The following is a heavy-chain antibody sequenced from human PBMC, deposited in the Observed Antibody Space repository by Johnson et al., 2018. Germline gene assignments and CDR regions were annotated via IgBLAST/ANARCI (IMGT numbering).Heavy chain of an antibody. Sequence: QVQLVESGGGVVQPGRSLRLSCAASGFTFSSYGMHWVRQAPGKGLEWVAVISYDGSNKYYADSVKGRFTISRENSKNTLYLQMNSLRAEETAVYYCARVRNWEQYYYYYMDVWGKGTTVTVSS. V-gene: IGHV3-30*03. CDR2: ISYDGSNK. J-gene: IGHJ6*03. CDR1: GFTFSSYG. CDR3: ARVRNWEQYYYYYMDV. D-gene: IGHD1/OR15-1a*01.